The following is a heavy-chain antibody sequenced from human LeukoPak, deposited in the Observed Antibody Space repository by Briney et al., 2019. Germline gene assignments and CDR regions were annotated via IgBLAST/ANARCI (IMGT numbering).Heavy chain of an antibody. CDR3: AKRRAGYGEGEFDF. D-gene: IGHD3-10*01. Sequence: SETLSLTCTVSGGSITNYYWTWIRQSAGKELEWIGHIYSSGTTTYNPSLQSRVTMSVDTSKNQFSLKLNSVTAADTAVYYCAKRRAGYGEGEFDFWGQGTLVTVSS. CDR1: GGSITNYY. CDR2: IYSSGTT. J-gene: IGHJ4*02. V-gene: IGHV4-4*07.